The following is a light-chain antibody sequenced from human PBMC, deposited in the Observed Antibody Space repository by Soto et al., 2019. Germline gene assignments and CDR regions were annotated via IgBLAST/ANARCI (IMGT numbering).Light chain of an antibody. J-gene: IGKJ2*01. Sequence: DIQMTQSPSTLSASVGDRVTITCRASQSISSWLAWYQQKPGKAPKLLIYKASSLESGVPSRFSGSGSGTEFTLTISSLQPDDFATYYCQQYNRYSPFGQGTKLEI. V-gene: IGKV1-5*03. CDR2: KAS. CDR3: QQYNRYSP. CDR1: QSISSW.